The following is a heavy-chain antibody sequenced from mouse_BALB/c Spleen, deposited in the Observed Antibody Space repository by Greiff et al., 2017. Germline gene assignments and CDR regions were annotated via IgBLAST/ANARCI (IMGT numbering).Heavy chain of an antibody. V-gene: IGHV1S135*01. CDR1: GYSFTSYY. CDR2: IDPFNGGT. Sequence: VQLKQSGPELMKPGASVKISCKASGYSFTSYYMHWVKQSHGKSLEWIGYIDPFNGGTSYNQKFKGKATLTVDKSSSTAYMHLSSMTSEDSAVYYCALYYDYYWGQGTTLTVSS. D-gene: IGHD2-4*01. J-gene: IGHJ2*01. CDR3: ALYYDYY.